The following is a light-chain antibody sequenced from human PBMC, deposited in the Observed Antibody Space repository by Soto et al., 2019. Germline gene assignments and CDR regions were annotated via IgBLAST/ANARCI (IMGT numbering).Light chain of an antibody. CDR2: GAS. Sequence: ENVLTQSPGTLSLSPGERATLSCRASQSVSSSYLTWYQPKPGQAPRLLIYGASSRATAIPDRFSGSGSGTDFTLTISRLEPEDFAVYYCQQYDSSPVTFGQGTKLEIK. CDR1: QSVSSSY. CDR3: QQYDSSPVT. J-gene: IGKJ2*01. V-gene: IGKV3-20*01.